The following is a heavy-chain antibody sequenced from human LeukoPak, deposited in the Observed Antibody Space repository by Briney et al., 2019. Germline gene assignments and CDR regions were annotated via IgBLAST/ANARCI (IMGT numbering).Heavy chain of an antibody. CDR1: GYTFTGYY. V-gene: IGHV1-2*02. CDR3: ARPRIESGGYYYGH. D-gene: IGHD3-22*01. CDR2: VNPTNGAT. Sequence: GASVTVSCKASGYTFTGYYMHWVRQAPGQGLEWMGWVNPTNGATNYAQKFQGRVTMTTDTSSNTAYMELSWLTSDDTAFYYCARPRIESGGYYYGHWGQGTLVTVSS. J-gene: IGHJ4*02.